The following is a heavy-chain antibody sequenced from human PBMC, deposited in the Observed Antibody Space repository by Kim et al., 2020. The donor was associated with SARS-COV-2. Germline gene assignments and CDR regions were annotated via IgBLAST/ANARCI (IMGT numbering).Heavy chain of an antibody. J-gene: IGHJ5*02. CDR2: INHSGST. CDR3: ARGRRTNWFDP. CDR1: GGSFSGYY. V-gene: IGHV4-34*01. Sequence: SETLSLTCAVYGGSFSGYYWSWIRQPPGKGLEWIGEINHSGSTNYNPSLKSRVTISVDTSKNQFSLKLSSVTAADTAVYYCARGRRTNWFDPWGQGTLVTVSS.